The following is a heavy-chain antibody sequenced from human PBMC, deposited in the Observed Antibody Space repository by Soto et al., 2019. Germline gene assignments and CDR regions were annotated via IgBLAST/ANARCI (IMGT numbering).Heavy chain of an antibody. CDR1: GGSISNTNW. Sequence: PSETLSLTCAISGGSISNTNWWSWVRQPPGKGLEWIGEIYHSGSTNYKPSLKGRLSISVDKSRNQFSLRLSSVTAADTAVYYCASRLGATRFNNWGQGILVTVSS. CDR3: ASRLGATRFNN. CDR2: IYHSGST. J-gene: IGHJ4*02. V-gene: IGHV4-4*02. D-gene: IGHD1-26*01.